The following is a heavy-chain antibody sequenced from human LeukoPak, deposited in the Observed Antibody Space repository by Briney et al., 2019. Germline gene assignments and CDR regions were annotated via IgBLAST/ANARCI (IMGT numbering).Heavy chain of an antibody. CDR1: GFTFSSYG. J-gene: IGHJ6*02. Sequence: GGSLRLSCAASGFTFSSYGMHWVRQAPGKGPEWVAVIWYDGSNKYYADSVKGRFTISRDNSKNTLYLQMNSLRAEDTAVYYCARDPITMVRGVPNYGMDVWGQGTTVTVSS. D-gene: IGHD3-10*01. CDR2: IWYDGSNK. CDR3: ARDPITMVRGVPNYGMDV. V-gene: IGHV3-33*01.